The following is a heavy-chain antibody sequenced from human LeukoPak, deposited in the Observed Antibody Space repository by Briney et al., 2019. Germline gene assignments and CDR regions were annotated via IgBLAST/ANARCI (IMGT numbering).Heavy chain of an antibody. J-gene: IGHJ6*03. V-gene: IGHV1-69*13. CDR1: GGTFSSYA. Sequence: GASVKVSCKASGGTFSSYAISWVRQAPGQGLEWMGGIIPIFGTANYAQKFQGRVTITADESTSTAYMELSSLRSEDTAVYYCAGHSGSNYYYYYMDVWGKGTTVTISS. CDR2: IIPIFGTA. D-gene: IGHD1-26*01. CDR3: AGHSGSNYYYYYMDV.